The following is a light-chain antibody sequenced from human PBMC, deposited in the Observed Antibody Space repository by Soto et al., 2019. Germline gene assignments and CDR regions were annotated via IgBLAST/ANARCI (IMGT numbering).Light chain of an antibody. V-gene: IGKV1-39*01. Sequence: DIQMTHSPSSVSASVLYRVTITCRASQYISDFLNWYQQKPGKAPVILIYAASTLQSGVPSRFTGSRSETNFTLIISSLQPEDFATYYCQQSYTTPLTFGGGTKVDNK. J-gene: IGKJ4*01. CDR2: AAS. CDR3: QQSYTTPLT. CDR1: QYISDF.